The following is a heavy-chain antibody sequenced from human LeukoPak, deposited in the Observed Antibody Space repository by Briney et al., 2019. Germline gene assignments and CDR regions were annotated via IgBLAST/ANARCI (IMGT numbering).Heavy chain of an antibody. CDR1: GFAFSSYG. Sequence: GGSLRLSCAASGFAFSSYGMHWVRQAPGKGLEWVAFIRYDGSNKYYADSVKGRFTISRDNSKNTLYLQMNSLRAEDTAVYYCAKDGYDILTVYYMDVWGKGTTVTISS. CDR2: IRYDGSNK. D-gene: IGHD3-9*01. CDR3: AKDGYDILTVYYMDV. V-gene: IGHV3-30*02. J-gene: IGHJ6*03.